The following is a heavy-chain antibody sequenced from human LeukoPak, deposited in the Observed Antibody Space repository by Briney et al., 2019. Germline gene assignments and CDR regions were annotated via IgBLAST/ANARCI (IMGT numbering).Heavy chain of an antibody. J-gene: IGHJ5*02. CDR3: ARRYSSSWYVWFDP. CDR2: IYYSGST. CDR1: GGSISSSSYY. Sequence: SETLSLTCTVSGGSISSSSYYWGWIRQPPGKGLEWIGSIYYSGSTYYNPSLKSRVTISVDTSNNQFSLKLSSVTAADTAVYYCARRYSSSWYVWFDPWGQGTLVTVSS. V-gene: IGHV4-39*01. D-gene: IGHD6-13*01.